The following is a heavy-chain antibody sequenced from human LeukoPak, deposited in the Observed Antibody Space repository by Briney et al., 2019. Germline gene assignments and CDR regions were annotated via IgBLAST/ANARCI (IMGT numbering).Heavy chain of an antibody. CDR3: ARVNMATRSLADI. D-gene: IGHD5-12*01. CDR2: MNPNSGNT. CDR1: GYTFTSYD. V-gene: IGHV1-8*01. J-gene: IGHJ3*02. Sequence: ASVKVSCKASGYTFTSYDINWVRQATGQGLEWMGWMNPNSGNTGYAQKFQGRVTMTWNTSISTAYMELSSLRSEDTAVYYCARVNMATRSLADIWGQGTMVTVSS.